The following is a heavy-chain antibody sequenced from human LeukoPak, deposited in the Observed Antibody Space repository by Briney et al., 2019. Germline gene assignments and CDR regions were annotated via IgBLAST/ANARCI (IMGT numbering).Heavy chain of an antibody. J-gene: IGHJ5*02. V-gene: IGHV3-66*02. CDR1: GFTVSSNY. CDR3: ARDFDSYNWFDP. CDR2: IYSGGST. D-gene: IGHD3-3*01. Sequence: GGSLRLSRAASGFTVSSNYMSWVRQAPGKGLEWVSVIYSGGSTYYADSVKGRFTISRDNSKNTLYLQMNSLRAEDTAVYYCARDFDSYNWFDPWGQGTLVTVSS.